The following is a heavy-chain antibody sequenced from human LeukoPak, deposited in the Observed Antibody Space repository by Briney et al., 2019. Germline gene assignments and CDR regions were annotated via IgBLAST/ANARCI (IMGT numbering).Heavy chain of an antibody. Sequence: ASVKVSSKASGYTFTNYYIHWVRQAPGQGLEWTGIINPSGGSTSYAQKFQGRVTMTRDTSTSTVYMELSSLRSEDTAVYYWAREGPYSDSSRSRFDYWGQGTLVTVSS. V-gene: IGHV1-46*01. D-gene: IGHD6-6*01. CDR2: INPSGGST. CDR3: AREGPYSDSSRSRFDY. CDR1: GYTFTNYY. J-gene: IGHJ4*02.